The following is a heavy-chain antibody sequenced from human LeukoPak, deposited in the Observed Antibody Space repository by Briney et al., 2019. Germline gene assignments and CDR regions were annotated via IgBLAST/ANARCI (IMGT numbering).Heavy chain of an antibody. V-gene: IGHV1-18*04. CDR1: GYTFTSYY. J-gene: IGHJ6*03. CDR2: ISAYNGNT. D-gene: IGHD3-22*01. CDR3: ARVDDSSGYHPLYYYYYMDV. Sequence: ASVKVSCKASGYTFTSYYMYWVRQAPGQGLEWMGWISAYNGNTNYAQKLQGRVTMTTDTSTSTAYMELRSLRSDDTAVYYCARVDDSSGYHPLYYYYYMDVWGKGTTVTVSS.